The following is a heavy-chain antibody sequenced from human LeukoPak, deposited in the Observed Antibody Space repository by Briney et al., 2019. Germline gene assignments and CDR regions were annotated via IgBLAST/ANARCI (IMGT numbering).Heavy chain of an antibody. Sequence: SETLSLTCAVYGGSFSGYYWSWIRQPPGKGLEWIGEINHSGSTNYNPSHKSRVTISVDTSKNQFSLKLSSVTAADTAVYYCATTPRYYGSGSYVDYWGQGTLVTVSS. J-gene: IGHJ4*02. D-gene: IGHD3-10*01. V-gene: IGHV4-34*01. CDR2: INHSGST. CDR1: GGSFSGYY. CDR3: ATTPRYYGSGSYVDY.